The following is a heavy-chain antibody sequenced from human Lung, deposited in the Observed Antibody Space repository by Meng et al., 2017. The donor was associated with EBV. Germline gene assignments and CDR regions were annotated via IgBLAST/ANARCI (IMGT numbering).Heavy chain of an antibody. D-gene: IGHD4-17*01. V-gene: IGHV3-21*01. J-gene: IGHJ4*02. Sequence: VQLVVSGGGLVKPGGSLRLSCAASGFTFSSYSMHWVRQAPGKGLEWVSSISSSSSHTYYADSVKGRFTISRDNAKNSLYVQMNSLRAEDTAVYYCASRDPMTTAFSSRYWGQGTLVTVSS. CDR3: ASRDPMTTAFSSRY. CDR2: ISSSSSHT. CDR1: GFTFSSYS.